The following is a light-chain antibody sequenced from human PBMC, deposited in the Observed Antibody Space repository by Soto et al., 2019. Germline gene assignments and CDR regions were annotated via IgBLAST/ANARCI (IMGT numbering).Light chain of an antibody. V-gene: IGKV1-8*01. CDR2: AAS. J-gene: IGKJ1*01. Sequence: AILMTESPSAFSASTGDRVTITCRASQGISSYLAWYQQKPGKAPKLLIYAASTLQSGVPSRFSGSGSGTDFTLTISCLQSEDFATYYCQQYYSYPRTFGQRTKADIK. CDR1: QGISSY. CDR3: QQYYSYPRT.